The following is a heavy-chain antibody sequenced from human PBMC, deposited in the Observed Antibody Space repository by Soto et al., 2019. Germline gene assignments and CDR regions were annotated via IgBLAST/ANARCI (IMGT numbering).Heavy chain of an antibody. Sequence: SETLSLTCTVFGGSIDPYYWSWIRQAPGKGLEWIGHISDSGTTNYNPSLGSRVTISVDTSRKSFSLKLSSVTAADTAVYFCARDRWMSRANWFDPWGPGTLVTVSS. CDR2: ISDSGTT. CDR3: ARDRWMSRANWFDP. V-gene: IGHV4-59*12. D-gene: IGHD2-2*03. J-gene: IGHJ5*02. CDR1: GGSIDPYY.